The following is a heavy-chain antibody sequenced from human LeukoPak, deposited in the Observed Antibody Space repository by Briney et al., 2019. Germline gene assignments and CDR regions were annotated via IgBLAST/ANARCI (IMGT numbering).Heavy chain of an antibody. Sequence: GGSLRLSCAASGFNFSDYYMSWIRQAPGKGLEWVSYISSSGFSTYYAGSVKGRFTISRDNARNSLYLQMNCLAPEDTALYYCARGKRRFDYWGQGTLVSVSS. CDR3: ARGKRRFDY. CDR1: GFNFSDYY. J-gene: IGHJ4*02. V-gene: IGHV3-11*01. CDR2: ISSSGFST.